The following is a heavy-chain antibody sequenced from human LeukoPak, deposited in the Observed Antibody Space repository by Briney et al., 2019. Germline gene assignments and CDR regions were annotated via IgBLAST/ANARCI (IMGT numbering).Heavy chain of an antibody. V-gene: IGHV4-34*01. Sequence: SETLSLTCAVYGGSFSGYYWSWIRQPPGKGLEWIGEINHSGSTNYNPSLKSRVTISVDTSKNQFSLKLSSVTVADTAVYYCARVYRIAASIRWFDPWGQGTLVTVSS. CDR2: INHSGST. J-gene: IGHJ5*02. CDR3: ARVYRIAASIRWFDP. CDR1: GGSFSGYY. D-gene: IGHD6-13*01.